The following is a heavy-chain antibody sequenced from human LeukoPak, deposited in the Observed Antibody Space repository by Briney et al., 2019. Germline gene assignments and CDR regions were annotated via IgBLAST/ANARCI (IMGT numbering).Heavy chain of an antibody. CDR3: ARVKDYGGNSNGVDY. Sequence: GGSLRLSCAASGFIVSSNYMNWVRQAPGKGLEWVSVIYTDGSTYYADSVKGRFTISRDISRNTVHLQMNSLRSEDTAVYYCARVKDYGGNSNGVDYWGQGTLVTVSS. CDR2: IYTDGST. J-gene: IGHJ4*02. CDR1: GFIVSSNY. V-gene: IGHV3-53*05. D-gene: IGHD4-23*01.